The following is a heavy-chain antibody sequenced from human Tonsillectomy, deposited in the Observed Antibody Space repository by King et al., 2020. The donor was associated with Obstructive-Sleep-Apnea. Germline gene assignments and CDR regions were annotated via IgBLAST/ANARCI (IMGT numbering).Heavy chain of an antibody. CDR1: GGSFSGYY. J-gene: IGHJ4*02. CDR2: INHSGST. Sequence: VQLQQWGAGLLKPSETLSLTCAVYGGSFSGYYWSWIRQPPGKGLEWIGEINHSGSTNYNPSLKSRVTISVDTSKNQFSLKLSSVTAADTAVYYCARATYSYGPGGYDYWGQGTLVTVSS. V-gene: IGHV4-34*01. D-gene: IGHD5-18*01. CDR3: ARATYSYGPGGYDY.